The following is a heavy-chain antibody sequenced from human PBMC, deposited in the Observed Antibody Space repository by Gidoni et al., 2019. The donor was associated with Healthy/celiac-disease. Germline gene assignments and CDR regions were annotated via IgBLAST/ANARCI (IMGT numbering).Heavy chain of an antibody. V-gene: IGHV3-66*01. CDR2: IYSGGST. CDR1: GFTVSSNY. D-gene: IGHD2-2*01. J-gene: IGHJ4*02. CDR3: ARGSMAVVVPAAAD. Sequence: EVQLVESGGGLVQPGGSLRLSCAASGFTVSSNYMSWVRQAPGKGLEWVSVIYSGGSTYYADSVKGRFTISRDNSKNTLYLQMNSLRAEDTAVYYCARGSMAVVVPAAADWGQGTLSPSPQ.